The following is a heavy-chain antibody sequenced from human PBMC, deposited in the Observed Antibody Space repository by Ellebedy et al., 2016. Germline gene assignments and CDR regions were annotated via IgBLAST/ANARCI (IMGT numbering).Heavy chain of an antibody. J-gene: IGHJ3*02. CDR3: ARETRRVTMMTEHAFDI. Sequence: SETLSLTCTVSGGSISSYYWSWIRQPPGKGLEWIGYIYYSGSTNYNPSLKSRVTISVDTSKNQFSLKLSSVTAADTAVYYCARETRRVTMMTEHAFDIWGQGTMVTVSS. CDR2: IYYSGST. CDR1: GGSISSYY. D-gene: IGHD3-22*01. V-gene: IGHV4-59*12.